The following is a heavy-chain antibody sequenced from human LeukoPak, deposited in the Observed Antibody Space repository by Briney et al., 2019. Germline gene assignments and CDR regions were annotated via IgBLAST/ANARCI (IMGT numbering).Heavy chain of an antibody. J-gene: IGHJ3*02. CDR3: ARGLDDAFDI. CDR2: IRYDGSNK. Sequence: GGSLRLSCAASGFTFSSYGMHWVRQAPGKGLEWVAFIRYDGSNKYYADSVKGRFTISRDNSKNTLYLQMNSLRAEDTAVYYCARGLDDAFDIWGQGTMVTVSS. CDR1: GFTFSSYG. V-gene: IGHV3-30*02.